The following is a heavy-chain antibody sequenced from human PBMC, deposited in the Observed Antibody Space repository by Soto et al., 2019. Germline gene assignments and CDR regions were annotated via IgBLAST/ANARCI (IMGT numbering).Heavy chain of an antibody. Sequence: EVQLVESGGGLVMPGGSLRLSCAASGFTFDNAWMNWVRQAPGKGLEWVGGIKRNVDGGTIDYAESVKGRFSISRDDSKNTLYLQMNSLKTEDTAVYYCTRGGPLGNYFDYWGQGTLVAVSS. J-gene: IGHJ4*02. V-gene: IGHV3-15*07. D-gene: IGHD2-15*01. CDR1: GFTFDNAW. CDR2: IKRNVDGGTI. CDR3: TRGGPLGNYFDY.